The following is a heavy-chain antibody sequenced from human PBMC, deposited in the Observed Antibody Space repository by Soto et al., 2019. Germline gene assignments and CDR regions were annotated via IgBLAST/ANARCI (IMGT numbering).Heavy chain of an antibody. CDR3: AKRPHGDYNY. Sequence: GGSLRHSWAASGLTFSSYAMSWVRQAPGKGLEWVSAISGSGGSTYYADSVKGRFTISRDNSQNTLYLQMNSLRAEDTAVYYCAKRPHGDYNYWGQGTLVTVSS. CDR1: GLTFSSYA. CDR2: ISGSGGST. D-gene: IGHD4-17*01. V-gene: IGHV3-23*01. J-gene: IGHJ4*02.